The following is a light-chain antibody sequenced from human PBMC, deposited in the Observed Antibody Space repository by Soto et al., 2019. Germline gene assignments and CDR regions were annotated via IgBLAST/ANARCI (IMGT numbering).Light chain of an antibody. V-gene: IGKV1-9*01. CDR1: QGTSSY. J-gene: IGKJ3*01. CDR3: QQLNSYVFT. Sequence: DIQMTQSPSSRSASVGSGIPIICRASQGTSSYLAWYQQKPGEAPKLLIYAASTLQSGVPSRFSGSGSGTDFTLTISSLQPEDFATYYCQQLNSYVFTFGPGTKVDIK. CDR2: AAS.